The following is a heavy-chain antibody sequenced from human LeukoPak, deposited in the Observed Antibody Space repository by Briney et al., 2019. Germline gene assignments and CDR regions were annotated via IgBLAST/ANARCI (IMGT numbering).Heavy chain of an antibody. V-gene: IGHV4-59*01. Sequence: SEILSLTCTVSGGSISSYYWSWIRQPPGKGLEWIGYIYYSGSTNYNPSLKSRVTISVDTSKNQFSLKLSSVTAADTAVYYCARDLSSGWYGDAFDIWGQGTMVTVSS. J-gene: IGHJ3*02. CDR3: ARDLSSGWYGDAFDI. D-gene: IGHD6-19*01. CDR1: GGSISSYY. CDR2: IYYSGST.